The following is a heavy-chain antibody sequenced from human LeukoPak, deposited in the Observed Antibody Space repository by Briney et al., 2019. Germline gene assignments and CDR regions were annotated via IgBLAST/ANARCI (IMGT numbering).Heavy chain of an antibody. CDR1: GGSIGSYY. D-gene: IGHD3-10*01. CDR2: IYTSGST. Sequence: SETLSLTCTVSGGSIGSYYWTWIRQPGGKGLEWIGHIYTSGSTTYNPSLKSRVTISVDKSKKQFSLKLSSVTAADTAIYYCARSVIGSSVFPFDYWGQGTLVTVSS. V-gene: IGHV4-4*07. J-gene: IGHJ4*02. CDR3: ARSVIGSSVFPFDY.